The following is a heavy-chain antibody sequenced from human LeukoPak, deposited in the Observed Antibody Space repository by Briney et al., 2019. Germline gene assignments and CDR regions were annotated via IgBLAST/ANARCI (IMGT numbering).Heavy chain of an antibody. CDR2: IKQDGSEK. Sequence: GGSLRLSCAASGFTFSNYWMSWVRQAPGKGLEWVAYIKQDGSEKYYVDSVRGRFTISRDNAKNSPYLQMNSLRAEDTAVYYCARDCRRYFDWPPCDAFDIWGQGTMVTVSS. J-gene: IGHJ3*02. D-gene: IGHD3-9*01. CDR1: GFTFSNYW. V-gene: IGHV3-7*01. CDR3: ARDCRRYFDWPPCDAFDI.